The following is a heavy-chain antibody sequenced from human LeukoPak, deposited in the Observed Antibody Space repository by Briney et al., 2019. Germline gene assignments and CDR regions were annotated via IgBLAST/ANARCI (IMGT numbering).Heavy chain of an antibody. V-gene: IGHV3-23*01. J-gene: IGHJ4*02. Sequence: QPGGTLRLSCAASGFTFSSYGMSWVRQAPGKGLEWVSAISGSGGSTYYADSVKGRFTISRDNSKNTLYLQMNSLRAEDTAVYYCAKEKFLGYSGYDRFRWGQGTLVTVSS. D-gene: IGHD5-12*01. CDR1: GFTFSSYG. CDR2: ISGSGGST. CDR3: AKEKFLGYSGYDRFR.